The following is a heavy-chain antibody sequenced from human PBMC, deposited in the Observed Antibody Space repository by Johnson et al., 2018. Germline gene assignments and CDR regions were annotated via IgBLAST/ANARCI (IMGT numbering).Heavy chain of an antibody. CDR2: INSDGRST. CDR1: GFTFSSYW. V-gene: IGHV3-74*01. J-gene: IGHJ3*02. Sequence: VQLQESGGGLVQPGGSLRLSCAASGFTFSSYWIYWVRQAPGKGLVWVSRINSDGRSTSHADSVKGRFTISRDNAKNTLFLQMNSLRAGDSAVYYCARGGTKDAFVIGGQGKRVTVSS. CDR3: ARGGTKDAFVI.